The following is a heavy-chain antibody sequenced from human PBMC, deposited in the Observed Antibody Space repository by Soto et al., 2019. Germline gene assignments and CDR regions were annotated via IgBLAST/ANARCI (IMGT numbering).Heavy chain of an antibody. Sequence: ASVKVSCKASGGTFSTSAIYWVRQSPGQGLEWMGGIVPILVTSHYAQKFQGRLTITADKSTGTDYMELSSLRSEDTALYFCARDGGATQGYQSYGMDVWGQGTTVTVSS. CDR2: IVPILVTS. CDR1: GGTFSTSA. J-gene: IGHJ6*02. D-gene: IGHD1-26*01. V-gene: IGHV1-69*10. CDR3: ARDGGATQGYQSYGMDV.